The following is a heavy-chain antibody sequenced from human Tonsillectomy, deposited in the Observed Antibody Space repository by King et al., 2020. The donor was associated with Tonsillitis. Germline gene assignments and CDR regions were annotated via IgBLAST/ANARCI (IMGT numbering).Heavy chain of an antibody. CDR2: LYSGGST. CDR1: GFTVSSNY. V-gene: IGHV3-53*01. CDR3: ARGRGYSGYHFDY. J-gene: IGHJ4*02. Sequence: VQLVESGGGLIQPGGSLRLSCAASGFTVSSNYMSWVRQAPGKGLEWVSVLYSGGSTYYADSVKGRFTISRDNSKNTLYLQMNSLRAEDTAVYYGARGRGYSGYHFDYWGQGTLVTVSS. D-gene: IGHD5-12*01.